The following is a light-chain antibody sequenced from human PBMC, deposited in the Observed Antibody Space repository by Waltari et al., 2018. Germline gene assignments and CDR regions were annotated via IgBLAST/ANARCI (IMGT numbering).Light chain of an antibody. Sequence: QAALTQPASVSGSAGQSVTISCTGTRGDIGTYNLVSWYQQHPGKAPNLIIYQDNKRPSGVSPRFSASKSGNTASLTISGLQAEDEADYHCCSYAGSFTLVFGGGTKVTIL. CDR3: CSYAGSFTLV. CDR1: RGDIGTYNL. CDR2: QDN. V-gene: IGLV2-23*01. J-gene: IGLJ2*01.